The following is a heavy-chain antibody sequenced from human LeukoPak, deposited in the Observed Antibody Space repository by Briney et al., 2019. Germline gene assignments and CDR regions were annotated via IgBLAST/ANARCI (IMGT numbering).Heavy chain of an antibody. D-gene: IGHD4-17*01. J-gene: IGHJ4*02. CDR2: IKQDGSEK. Sequence: GGSLRLSCAASGFTFSSYWMTWVRQAPGEGLEWVANIKQDGSEKYYVDSVKGRFTISRDDAKNLLYLDMNSLRAEDTAVYYCARGHTAVTRHFDFWGQGTLVTVSS. CDR1: GFTFSSYW. V-gene: IGHV3-7*01. CDR3: ARGHTAVTRHFDF.